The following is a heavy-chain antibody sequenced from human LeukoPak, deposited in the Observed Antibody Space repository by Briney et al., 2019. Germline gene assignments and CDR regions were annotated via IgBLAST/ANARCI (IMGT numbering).Heavy chain of an antibody. V-gene: IGHV1-2*02. CDR3: ARDPRYSSSTSDWFDP. Sequence: ASVKVSCKASGYIFTGYYMHWVRQAPGQGLEWMGWINPNSGDTNYAQKFQGRVTMTRDTSISTAYMELSRLRSDDTAVYYCARDPRYSSSTSDWFDPWGQGTLVTVSS. J-gene: IGHJ5*02. CDR1: GYIFTGYY. CDR2: INPNSGDT. D-gene: IGHD6-13*01.